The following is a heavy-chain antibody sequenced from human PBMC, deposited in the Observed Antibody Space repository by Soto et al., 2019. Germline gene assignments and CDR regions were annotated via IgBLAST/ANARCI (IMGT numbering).Heavy chain of an antibody. CDR1: GGSISIYY. Sequence: SETLSLTCTVSGGSISIYYWSWIRPPPGKGLEWIGYIYYSGSTNYNPSLKSRVTISVDTSKNQFSLKLSSVTAADTAVYYCAGCGGDCYGYPSFDYWGQGTLVTVSS. V-gene: IGHV4-59*01. D-gene: IGHD2-21*02. J-gene: IGHJ4*02. CDR2: IYYSGST. CDR3: AGCGGDCYGYPSFDY.